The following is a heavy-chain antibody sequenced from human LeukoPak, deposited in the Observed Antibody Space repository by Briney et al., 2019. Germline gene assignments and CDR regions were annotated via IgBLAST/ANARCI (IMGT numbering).Heavy chain of an antibody. D-gene: IGHD3-22*01. J-gene: IGHJ3*02. CDR1: GFTVSSNY. V-gene: IGHV3-66*01. CDR3: ARVGSYYDSPVDAFDI. Sequence: GGSLRLSCAASGFTVSSNYMSWFRQAPGKGLAWVSVIYSGGSTYYADSVKGRFTISRDNSKNTLYLQMNSLRAEDTAVYYCARVGSYYDSPVDAFDIWGQGTMVTVSS. CDR2: IYSGGST.